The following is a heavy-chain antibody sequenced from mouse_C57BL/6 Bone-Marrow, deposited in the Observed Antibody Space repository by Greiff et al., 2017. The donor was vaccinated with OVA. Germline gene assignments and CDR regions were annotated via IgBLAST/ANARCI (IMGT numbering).Heavy chain of an antibody. D-gene: IGHD2-3*01. V-gene: IGHV10-3*01. Sequence: EVQLVESGGGLVQPKGSLKLSCAASGFTFNTYAMHWVRQAPGKGLEWVARIRSKSSNYATYYADSVKDRFTISRDDSQSMLYLQMNNLKTEDTAMYYCVRVLIYDGYWYFDVWGTGTTVTVSS. CDR1: GFTFNTYA. CDR2: IRSKSSNYAT. J-gene: IGHJ1*03. CDR3: VRVLIYDGYWYFDV.